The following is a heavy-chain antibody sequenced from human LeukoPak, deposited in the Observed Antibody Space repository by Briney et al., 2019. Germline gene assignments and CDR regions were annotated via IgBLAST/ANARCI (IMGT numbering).Heavy chain of an antibody. V-gene: IGHV3-33*01. CDR3: ARSHHDFWSGKYYYYYIDL. CDR2: IWYDGSNK. Sequence: GGSLRLSCAASGFTFSSYGMHWLRQAPGKGLEWVAVIWYDGSNKYYADSVKGRFTISRDNSKNTLYLQMNSLRADDTAVYYCARSHHDFWSGKYYYYYIDLWGEQTTVTVSS. D-gene: IGHD3-3*01. J-gene: IGHJ6*03. CDR1: GFTFSSYG.